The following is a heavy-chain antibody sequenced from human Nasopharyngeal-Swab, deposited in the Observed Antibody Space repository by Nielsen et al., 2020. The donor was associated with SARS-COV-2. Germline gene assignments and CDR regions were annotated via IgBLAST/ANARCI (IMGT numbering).Heavy chain of an antibody. Sequence: SETLSLTCAVDGGSFSGYYWSWIRQPPGKGLEWIGEINHSGSTNYNPSLKSRVTISVDTSKNQFSLKLSSVTAADTAVYYCARGRRITTPYGMDVWGQGTTVTVSS. CDR3: ARGRRITTPYGMDV. V-gene: IGHV4-34*01. CDR2: INHSGST. J-gene: IGHJ6*02. CDR1: GGSFSGYY. D-gene: IGHD3-16*01.